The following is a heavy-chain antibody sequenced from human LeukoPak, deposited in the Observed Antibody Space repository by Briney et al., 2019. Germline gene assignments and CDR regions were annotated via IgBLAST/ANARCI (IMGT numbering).Heavy chain of an antibody. CDR2: INAGNGNT. Sequence: RASVKVSCKASGYTFNSYVMHWVRQAPGQRLEWIGWINAGNGNTKYSQKFQGRVTISRDTSASTAYMELSSLRSEDTAVYYCARVVGATIYVFDYWGQGTLVTVSS. CDR1: GYTFNSYV. CDR3: ARVVGATIYVFDY. V-gene: IGHV1-3*01. D-gene: IGHD1-26*01. J-gene: IGHJ4*02.